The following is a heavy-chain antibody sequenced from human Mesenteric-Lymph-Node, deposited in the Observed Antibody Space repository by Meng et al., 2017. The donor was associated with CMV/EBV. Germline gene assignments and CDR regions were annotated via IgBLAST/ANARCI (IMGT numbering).Heavy chain of an antibody. V-gene: IGHV1-18*01. CDR1: GYIFTSYG. J-gene: IGHJ4*02. CDR3: ARKPWSGYYGDFDY. Sequence: KASGYIFTSYGITWVRQAPGQGLEWMGWISTYNGKANSAQKFQDRVAMTTDTSTSIAYMEVRSLRSDDTAVYYCARKPWSGYYGDFDYWGQGTLVTVSS. D-gene: IGHD3-3*01. CDR2: ISTYNGKA.